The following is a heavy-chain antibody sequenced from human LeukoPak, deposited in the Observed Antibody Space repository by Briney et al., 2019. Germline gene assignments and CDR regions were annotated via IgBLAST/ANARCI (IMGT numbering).Heavy chain of an antibody. V-gene: IGHV3-53*01. J-gene: IGHJ4*02. Sequence: GGSLRLSCAASGFTFDVAWMAWVRQAPGKGLEWVSVIYGGGSTYYADSVKGRFTISRDTPKNTLYLQMNSLRVEDTAVYYCASWPVGWYGEDSWGQGTLVTVSS. CDR2: IYGGGST. D-gene: IGHD6-19*01. CDR3: ASWPVGWYGEDS. CDR1: GFTFDVAW.